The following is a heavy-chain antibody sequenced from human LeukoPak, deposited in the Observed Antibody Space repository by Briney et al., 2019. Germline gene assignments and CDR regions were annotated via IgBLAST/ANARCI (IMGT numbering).Heavy chain of an antibody. CDR2: INPNSGGT. CDR1: GYTFTGYY. V-gene: IGHV1-2*02. CDR3: ARAKEQWLVGGYDY. Sequence: GASVKVSCKASGYTFTGYYMHWVRQAPGQGLEWMGWINPNSGGTNYAQKFQGRVTMTRDTSISTAYMELCRLRSDDTAVYYCARAKEQWLVGGYDYWGQRTLVTVSS. J-gene: IGHJ4*02. D-gene: IGHD6-19*01.